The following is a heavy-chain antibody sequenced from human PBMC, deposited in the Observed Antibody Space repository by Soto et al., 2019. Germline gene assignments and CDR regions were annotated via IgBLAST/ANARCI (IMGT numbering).Heavy chain of an antibody. CDR1: GYTLTEFS. CDR2: FDPEDGET. Sequence: ASVKVSCKVSGYTLTEFSMHWGRQAPGKVLEWMGGFDPEDGETIYAQKFQGRVTMTEDTSTDTAYMELSSLRSEDTAVYYCATEGGTIAAAGLFDYWGQGTLVTVSS. J-gene: IGHJ4*02. D-gene: IGHD6-13*01. V-gene: IGHV1-24*01. CDR3: ATEGGTIAAAGLFDY.